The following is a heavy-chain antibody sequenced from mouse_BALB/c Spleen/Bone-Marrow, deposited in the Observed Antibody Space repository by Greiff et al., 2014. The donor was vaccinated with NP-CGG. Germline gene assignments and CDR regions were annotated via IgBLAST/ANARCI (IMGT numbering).Heavy chain of an antibody. D-gene: IGHD3-3*01. CDR2: ISDGGSYT. J-gene: IGHJ3*01. V-gene: IGHV5-4*02. Sequence: EVKLMESGGGLVKPGGSLKLSCAASGFTFSGYYMYWVRQTPEKRLEWVATISDGGSYTYYPDSVKGRFTISRDNAKNNLYLQMSSLKSEDTAMYYCAREGDGAYWGQGTLVTVSA. CDR3: AREGDGAY. CDR1: GFTFSGYY.